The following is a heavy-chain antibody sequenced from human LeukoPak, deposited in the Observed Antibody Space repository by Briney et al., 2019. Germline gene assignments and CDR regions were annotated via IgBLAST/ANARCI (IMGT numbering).Heavy chain of an antibody. CDR3: ARETGSGWAVDY. CDR2: IWYDGSNK. J-gene: IGHJ4*02. V-gene: IGHV3-33*01. CDR1: GFTFSSYD. Sequence: PGGSLRLSCAASGFTFSSYDMHWVRQAPGKGLEWVAVIWYDGSNKYYADSVKGRFTISRDNSKNTLYLQMNSLRAEDTAVYYCARETGSGWAVDYWGQGTLVTVSS. D-gene: IGHD6-19*01.